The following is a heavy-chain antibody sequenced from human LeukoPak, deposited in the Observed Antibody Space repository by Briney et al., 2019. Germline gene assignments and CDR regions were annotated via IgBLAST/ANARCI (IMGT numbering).Heavy chain of an antibody. Sequence: GGSLRLSCAASGFTFSNAWMSWVRQAPGKGLEGVGRIKSKTDGGTTDYAAPVKGRFTISRDDSKNTLYLPMNSLKAEDTAVYYCTTDSGTDDAFDIWGQGTMVTVSS. CDR1: GFTFSNAW. V-gene: IGHV3-15*01. CDR3: TTDSGTDDAFDI. D-gene: IGHD1-1*01. J-gene: IGHJ3*02. CDR2: IKSKTDGGTT.